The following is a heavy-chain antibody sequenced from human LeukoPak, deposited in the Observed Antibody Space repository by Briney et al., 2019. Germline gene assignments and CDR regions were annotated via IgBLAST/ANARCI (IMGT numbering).Heavy chain of an antibody. CDR2: IIPIFGTA. CDR1: GGTFSSYA. Sequence: SVKVSCKASGGTFSSYAISWVRQAPGQGLEWMGGIIPIFGTANYAQKFQGRVTITTDESTSTAYMEPSSLRSEDTAVYYCARDLKYYSNYGASYFDYWGQGTLVTVSS. J-gene: IGHJ4*02. D-gene: IGHD4-11*01. CDR3: ARDLKYYSNYGASYFDY. V-gene: IGHV1-69*05.